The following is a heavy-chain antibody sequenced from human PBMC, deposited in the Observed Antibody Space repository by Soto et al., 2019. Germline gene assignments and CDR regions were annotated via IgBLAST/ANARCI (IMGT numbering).Heavy chain of an antibody. CDR3: ARNYVILTVSLDY. CDR2: IYYSGST. Sequence: SETLSLTCAVSGGSISSGGYSWSWIRQPPGKGLEWIGYIYYSGSTYYNPSLKSRVTISVDTSKNQFSLKLSSVTAADTAVYYCARNYVILTVSLDYWGQGTLFTVS. D-gene: IGHD3-9*01. V-gene: IGHV4-31*11. J-gene: IGHJ4*02. CDR1: GGSISSGGYS.